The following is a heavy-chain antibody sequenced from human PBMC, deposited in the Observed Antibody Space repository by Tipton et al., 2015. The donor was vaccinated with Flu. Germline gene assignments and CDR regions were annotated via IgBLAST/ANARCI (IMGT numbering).Heavy chain of an antibody. CDR2: FYYTGDT. CDR3: ARLHSFYFYMDV. V-gene: IGHV4-39*01. CDR1: GASISSGTYN. J-gene: IGHJ6*03. Sequence: TLSLTCTDSGASISSGTYNWGWIRQPPGKGLEWIGSFYYTGDTYYKPSLKSRATISVDMSKKQFSLNLSSVTAADTAVYYCARLHSFYFYMDVWGNGTTVTVSS. D-gene: IGHD4-11*01.